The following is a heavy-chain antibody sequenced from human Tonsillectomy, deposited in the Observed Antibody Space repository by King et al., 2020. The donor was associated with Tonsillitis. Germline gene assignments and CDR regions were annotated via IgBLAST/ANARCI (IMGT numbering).Heavy chain of an antibody. J-gene: IGHJ4*02. V-gene: IGHV3-30*18. D-gene: IGHD6-19*01. CDR2: ISFDGINK. CDR1: GFTFSSYG. Sequence: VQLVESGGGVVQPGRSLRLSCAASGFTFSSYGMHWVRQAPGKGLEWVAVISFDGINKYNAGSVKGRFTISRDNSKNTLSLQMNSLRGEDTAVYYCAKGHSSGWFYFDSWGQGTLVTVSS. CDR3: AKGHSSGWFYFDS.